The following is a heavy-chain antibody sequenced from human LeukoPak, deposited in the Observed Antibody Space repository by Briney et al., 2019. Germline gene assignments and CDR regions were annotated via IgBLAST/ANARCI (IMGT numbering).Heavy chain of an antibody. D-gene: IGHD3-22*01. CDR2: ISWNSDSL. CDR3: AKDLGNYYDTNAADY. Sequence: GGSLRLSCAASGFTFDDYAMHWVRQVPGKGLEWVSGISWNSDSLNYADSVRGRFTISRDNAKNSLYLQMNSLRAEDTALYYCAKDLGNYYDTNAADYWGQGTLVTVSS. V-gene: IGHV3-9*01. CDR1: GFTFDDYA. J-gene: IGHJ4*02.